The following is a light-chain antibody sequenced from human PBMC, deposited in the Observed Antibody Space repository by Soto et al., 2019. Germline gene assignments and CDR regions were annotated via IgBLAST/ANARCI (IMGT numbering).Light chain of an antibody. Sequence: DIQMTQYPSTLSASVGDRVTITCRASQSINNWLAWYQQKPGKAPNLLIYDASSLVSGVPSRFSGSGSGTEFTLTISSLQPDDFTTYHCQQYDSYSPTFGQGTKVDIK. CDR2: DAS. CDR3: QQYDSYSPT. CDR1: QSINNW. J-gene: IGKJ1*01. V-gene: IGKV1-5*01.